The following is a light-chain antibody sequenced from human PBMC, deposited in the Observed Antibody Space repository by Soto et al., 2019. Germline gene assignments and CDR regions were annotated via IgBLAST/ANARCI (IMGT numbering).Light chain of an antibody. CDR2: SNN. J-gene: IGLJ1*01. V-gene: IGLV1-47*02. CDR1: SSNIGGTNY. CDR3: GTWDSSLSGYV. Sequence: VLTQPPSASGTPGQKVFISCSGSSSNIGGTNYAYWYQQLPGAAPKLLMHSNNLRPSGVPERISGSKFGTSATLGITGLQTGDEADYFCGTWDSSLSGYVFGTGTKVTVL.